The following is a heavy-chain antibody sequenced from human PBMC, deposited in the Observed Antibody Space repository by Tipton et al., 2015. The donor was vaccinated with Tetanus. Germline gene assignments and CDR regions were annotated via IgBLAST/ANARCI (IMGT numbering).Heavy chain of an antibody. D-gene: IGHD3-16*01. V-gene: IGHV4-31*03. CDR3: ARDQGGGRVARLNWFGP. Sequence: TLSLTCSVSGASISSGGYFWNWICHRPGKGLEWIGYIYYSGSTFYNPSLKSRVTISVDTPKNQFSLRLSSVTAADTAVYYCARDQGGGRVARLNWFGPWGQGALVTVSS. CDR1: GASISSGGYF. CDR2: IYYSGST. J-gene: IGHJ5*02.